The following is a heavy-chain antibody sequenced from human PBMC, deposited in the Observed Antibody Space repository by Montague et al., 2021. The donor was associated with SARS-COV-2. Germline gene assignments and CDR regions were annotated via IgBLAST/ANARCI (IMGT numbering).Heavy chain of an antibody. CDR1: GGSFSGYY. V-gene: IGHV4-34*01. J-gene: IGHJ6*02. CDR2: INHSGST. CDR3: ARVRYYGSGTSLGMDV. Sequence: SETLSLTCAVYGGSFSGYYWSWIRQPPGKGLEWIGEINHSGSTNYNPSLKGRVTISVETSKNQFSLTLSSVTAADTAVYYCARVRYYGSGTSLGMDVWGQGTTVTVSS. D-gene: IGHD3-10*01.